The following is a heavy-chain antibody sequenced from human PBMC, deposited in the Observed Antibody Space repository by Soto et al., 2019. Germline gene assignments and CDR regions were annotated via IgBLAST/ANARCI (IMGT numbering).Heavy chain of an antibody. Sequence: GASVKVSCKASGGTFSSYTISWVRQAPGQGLEWMGRIIPILGIANYAQKFQGRVTITADKSTSTAYMELSSLRSEDTAVYYCARDANIEEAREWYYDLWGRGTLVTVSS. CDR1: GGTFSSYT. D-gene: IGHD2-15*01. V-gene: IGHV1-69*04. J-gene: IGHJ2*01. CDR3: ARDANIEEAREWYYDL. CDR2: IIPILGIA.